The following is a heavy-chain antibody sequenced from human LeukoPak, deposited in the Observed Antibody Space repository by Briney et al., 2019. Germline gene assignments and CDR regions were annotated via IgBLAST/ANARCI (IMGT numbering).Heavy chain of an antibody. J-gene: IGHJ4*02. D-gene: IGHD3/OR15-3a*01. V-gene: IGHV4-59*08. Sequence: SETLSVTCTVSGVSINSHYWSWIRQSPGKGLEWIAYGHYSGTTNYNPSLKSRVTISLDTSKNQFSLKLTSVSAADTAMYYCARHGTGTGYPLDYWGLGTLVTVSS. CDR2: GHYSGTT. CDR1: GVSINSHY. CDR3: ARHGTGTGYPLDY.